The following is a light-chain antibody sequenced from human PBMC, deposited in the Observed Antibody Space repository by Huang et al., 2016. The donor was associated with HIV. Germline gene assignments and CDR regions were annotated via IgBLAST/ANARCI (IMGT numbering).Light chain of an antibody. Sequence: ERVMTQSLVTLSVSPGERATFACRASQSISSKLAWYQQKPGQAPRLLIYGASTRATGIPARFSGSGSGTEFTLTISSLQSEDFAVYYCQQYNNWPFTFGPGTRVDIK. J-gene: IGKJ3*01. CDR2: GAS. V-gene: IGKV3-15*01. CDR3: QQYNNWPFT. CDR1: QSISSK.